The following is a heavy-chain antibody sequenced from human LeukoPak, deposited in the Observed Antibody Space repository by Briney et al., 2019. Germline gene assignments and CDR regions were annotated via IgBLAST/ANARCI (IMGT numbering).Heavy chain of an antibody. CDR2: IYSGGST. V-gene: IGHV3-66*01. CDR3: ARALYNGHADVFDY. Sequence: GGSLRLSCAASGFSVSSTYMSWVRQAPGKGLEWVSVIYSGGSTHYADSLKGRFTVSRDNSKNTVYLQMGSLRAEDTAVYYCARALYNGHADVFDYWGQGTLVTVSS. J-gene: IGHJ4*02. CDR1: GFSVSSTY. D-gene: IGHD1-26*01.